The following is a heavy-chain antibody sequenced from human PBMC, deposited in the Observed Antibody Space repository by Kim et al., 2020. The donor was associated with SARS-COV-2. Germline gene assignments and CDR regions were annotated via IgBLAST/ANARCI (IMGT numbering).Heavy chain of an antibody. Sequence: ASVKVSCKASGYTFTGYYIHWVRQAPGQGLEWMGRINPNSGGTNYAQKFQGRVTMTSDTSISTAYMELSRLRSDDTAVYYCSRVHIILYYYGMDVWGQGT. CDR3: SRVHIILYYYGMDV. J-gene: IGHJ6*02. D-gene: IGHD1-20*01. CDR1: GYTFTGYY. CDR2: INPNSGGT. V-gene: IGHV1-2*06.